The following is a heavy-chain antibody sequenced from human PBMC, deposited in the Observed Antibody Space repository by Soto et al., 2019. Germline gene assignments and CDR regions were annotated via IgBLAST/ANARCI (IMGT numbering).Heavy chain of an antibody. CDR1: GFTFSSYA. D-gene: IGHD1-26*01. V-gene: IGHV3-30*04. Sequence: QVQLVESGGGVVQPGRSLRLSCAASGFTFSSYAMHWVRQAPGKGLEWVAVISYDGSNKYYADSVKGRFTISRDKSKNALYLQMNSLRAEDTAVYYCAKGGVGSTSNAFDIWGQGTMVTVSS. CDR3: AKGGVGSTSNAFDI. J-gene: IGHJ3*02. CDR2: ISYDGSNK.